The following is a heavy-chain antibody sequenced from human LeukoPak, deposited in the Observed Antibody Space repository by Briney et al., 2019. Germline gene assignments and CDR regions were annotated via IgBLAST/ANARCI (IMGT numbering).Heavy chain of an antibody. V-gene: IGHV1-18*01. Sequence: ASVKVSCKASGYTFTSYGISWVRQAPGQGLEWMGWISGYNGNTHYALNLQGRVTMTTDTSTSTAYMELRSLRSDDTAVYYCARHEARYSSGYYPNWFDPWGQGTLVTVSS. CDR3: ARHEARYSSGYYPNWFDP. CDR1: GYTFTSYG. D-gene: IGHD3-22*01. J-gene: IGHJ5*02. CDR2: ISGYNGNT.